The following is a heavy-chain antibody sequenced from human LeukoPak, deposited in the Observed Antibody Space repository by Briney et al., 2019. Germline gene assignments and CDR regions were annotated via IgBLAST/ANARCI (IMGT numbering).Heavy chain of an antibody. CDR3: ARRSYYRTDPFDF. CDR1: RASISSGSYY. J-gene: IGHJ4*02. CDR2: IHHSGTT. V-gene: IGHV4-31*03. Sequence: PSETLSLTCTVSRASISSGSYYWNWLRHHPGRGLEWIGYIHHSGTTYYNPSLKSRVTISVDTSENQISLNLTSVTAADTAVYYCARRSYYRTDPFDFWGQGTLVTVST. D-gene: IGHD4-11*01.